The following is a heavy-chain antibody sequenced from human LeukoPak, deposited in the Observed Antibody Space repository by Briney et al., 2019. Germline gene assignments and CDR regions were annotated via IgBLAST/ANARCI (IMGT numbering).Heavy chain of an antibody. Sequence: TLSLTCTVSGGSISSGSYYWSWIRQPAGKGLEWIGRIYTSGSTNYNPSLKSRVTISVDTSKNQFSLKLSSVTAADTAVYYCARLHNRNPSSWGQGTLVTVSS. CDR2: IYTSGST. CDR1: GGSISSGSYY. D-gene: IGHD1-14*01. V-gene: IGHV4-61*02. J-gene: IGHJ4*02. CDR3: ARLHNRNPSS.